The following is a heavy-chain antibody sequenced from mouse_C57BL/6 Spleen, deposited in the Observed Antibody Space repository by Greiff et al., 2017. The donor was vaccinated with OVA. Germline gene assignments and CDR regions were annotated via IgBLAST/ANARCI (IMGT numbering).Heavy chain of an antibody. D-gene: IGHD2-3*01. CDR2: IDPSDSYT. J-gene: IGHJ1*03. V-gene: IGHV1-69*01. CDR1: GYTFTSYW. CDR3: ARSGYDGYSWYFDV. Sequence: VQLQQPGAELVMPGASVKLSCKASGYTFTSYWMHWVKQRPGQGLEWIGEIDPSDSYTNYNQKFKGKSTLTVDKSSSTAYMQLSSLTSEDSAVYYCARSGYDGYSWYFDVWGTGTTVTVSS.